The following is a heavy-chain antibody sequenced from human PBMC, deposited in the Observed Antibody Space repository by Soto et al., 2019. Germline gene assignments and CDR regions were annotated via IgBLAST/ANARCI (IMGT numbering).Heavy chain of an antibody. J-gene: IGHJ4*02. D-gene: IGHD6-19*01. CDR2: ISGSGGST. CDR3: ARRTSGWYLEY. V-gene: IGHV3-23*01. Sequence: EVQLLESGGGLVQPGGSLKFSWTASGFTLSSYALSWVRQAPGKGLEWVSVISGSGGSTYYADSVKGRFTISRDNSKNPLYLQMNSLRAEDTAVYYCARRTSGWYLEYWGQGTLVTVSS. CDR1: GFTLSSYA.